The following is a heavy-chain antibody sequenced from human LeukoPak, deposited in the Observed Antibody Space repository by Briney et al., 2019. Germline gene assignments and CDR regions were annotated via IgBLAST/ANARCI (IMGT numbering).Heavy chain of an antibody. CDR1: GGSISSSSYY. CDR3: ARDCSGGSCHGYNWFDP. CDR2: IYYSGST. V-gene: IGHV4-39*07. Sequence: PSETLSLTCTVSGGSISSSSYYWGWIRQPPGKGLEWIGSIYYSGSTYYNPSLKSRVTISVDTSKNQFSLKLSSVTAADTAVYYCARDCSGGSCHGYNWFDPWGQGTLVTVSS. D-gene: IGHD2-15*01. J-gene: IGHJ5*02.